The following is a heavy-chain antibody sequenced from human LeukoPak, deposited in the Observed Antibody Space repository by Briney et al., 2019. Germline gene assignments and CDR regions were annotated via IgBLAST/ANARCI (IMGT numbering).Heavy chain of an antibody. V-gene: IGHV3-74*01. D-gene: IGHD7-27*01. CDR2: ISSDGRNT. Sequence: PGGSLRLSCAASGFTFSTYWMYWVRQAPGKGLVWVSRISSDGRNTIYADSVKGRFTISRDSANNTLFLQMNSLRGDDTAVYYCAREWALPGAYYMDVWGKGTAVTVSS. CDR1: GFTFSTYW. J-gene: IGHJ6*03. CDR3: AREWALPGAYYMDV.